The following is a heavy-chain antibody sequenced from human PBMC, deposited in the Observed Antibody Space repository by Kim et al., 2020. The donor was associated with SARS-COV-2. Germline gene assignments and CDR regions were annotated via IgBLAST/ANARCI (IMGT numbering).Heavy chain of an antibody. Sequence: KWYNDYSPAVKGRITISPDTSKNHFSLQLNSGSPEDTAVYYCARGYAFDIWGPGTLVTVSS. J-gene: IGHJ3*02. CDR2: KWYN. V-gene: IGHV6-1*01. CDR3: ARGYAFDI.